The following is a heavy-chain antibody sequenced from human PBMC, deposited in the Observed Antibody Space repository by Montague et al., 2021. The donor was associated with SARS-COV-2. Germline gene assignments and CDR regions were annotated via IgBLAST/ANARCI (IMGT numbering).Heavy chain of an antibody. Sequence: CAISGDSVASKSAAWNWDRQSPAIGLVWLGGTYYRSKWHNDYAVSVKSRITINPDTSKNQFSLQLKPVTPEDTAVYYCARGWVATIPHMDNWGQGSLVIVSS. CDR3: ARGWVATIPHMDN. J-gene: IGHJ4*02. CDR2: TYYRSKWHN. D-gene: IGHD5-12*01. V-gene: IGHV6-1*01. CDR1: GDSVASKSAA.